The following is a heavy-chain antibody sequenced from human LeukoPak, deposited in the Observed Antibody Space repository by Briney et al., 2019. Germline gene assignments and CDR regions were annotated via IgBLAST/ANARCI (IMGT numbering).Heavy chain of an antibody. Sequence: GGSLRLSCAASGFTFSDYYMSWIRQAPGKGLEWVSYISSSGSTIYYADSVKGRFTISRDNAKNSLYLQMNSLRAEDTAVYYCARDPPAYSSGWYPDYWGQGTLVTVSS. CDR1: GFTFSDYY. J-gene: IGHJ4*02. D-gene: IGHD6-19*01. CDR3: ARDPPAYSSGWYPDY. V-gene: IGHV3-11*04. CDR2: ISSSGSTI.